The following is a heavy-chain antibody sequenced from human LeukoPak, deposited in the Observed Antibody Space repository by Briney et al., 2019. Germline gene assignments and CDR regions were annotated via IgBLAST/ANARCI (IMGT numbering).Heavy chain of an antibody. CDR3: AKDGSSWYYYYYYYMDV. Sequence: PGRSRRLSCAASGFTFSSDGMHGVRQAPGKGLEWVAGIWYDGSNKYYADSVKGRFTISRDNSKNTLYLQMNSLRAEDTAVYYCAKDGSSWYYYYYYYMDVWGKGTTVTVSS. CDR1: GFTFSSDG. V-gene: IGHV3-33*06. J-gene: IGHJ6*03. CDR2: IWYDGSNK. D-gene: IGHD6-13*01.